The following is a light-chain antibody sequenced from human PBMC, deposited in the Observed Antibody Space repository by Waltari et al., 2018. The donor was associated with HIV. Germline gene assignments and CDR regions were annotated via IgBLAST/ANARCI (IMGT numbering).Light chain of an antibody. CDR1: SSNIGNDN. CDR3: VGWDASLSAYV. CDR2: KNI. Sequence: QSVLTQPPSASGTPGQRVTISCSGSSSNIGNDNVSWYQQLPGTTPKLLIYKNIQRPSGVPDRFAGSKSGTSAYLAISGLRSEDEADYYCVGWDASLSAYVFGVGTKVTVL. J-gene: IGLJ1*01. V-gene: IGLV1-47*01.